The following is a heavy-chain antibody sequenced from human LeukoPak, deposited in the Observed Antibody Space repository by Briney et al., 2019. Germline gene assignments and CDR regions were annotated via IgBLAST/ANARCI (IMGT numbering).Heavy chain of an antibody. CDR1: GYTFTGYY. V-gene: IGHV1-2*02. J-gene: IGHJ6*03. CDR2: INPNSGGT. Sequence: ASVKVSCKASGYTFTGYYMHWVRQAPGQGLEWMGWINPNSGGTNYAQKFQGRVTMIRDTSISTAYMELSRLRSDDTAVYYCARDPITDIVVVPADYYMDVWGKGTTVTVSS. D-gene: IGHD2-2*01. CDR3: ARDPITDIVVVPADYYMDV.